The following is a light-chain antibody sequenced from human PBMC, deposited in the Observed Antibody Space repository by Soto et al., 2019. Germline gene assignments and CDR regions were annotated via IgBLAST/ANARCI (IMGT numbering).Light chain of an antibody. CDR3: QQSYSTPQT. CDR2: AAS. Sequence: DIQTTQSPSSLSASVGDRVTITCRASQSISNYLNWYQQKPGKAPKLLIYAASSLQSGVPSRFSGSGSGTDFTLTISSLQPEDFATYYCQQSYSTPQTFGQGTKVDIK. V-gene: IGKV1-39*01. J-gene: IGKJ1*01. CDR1: QSISNY.